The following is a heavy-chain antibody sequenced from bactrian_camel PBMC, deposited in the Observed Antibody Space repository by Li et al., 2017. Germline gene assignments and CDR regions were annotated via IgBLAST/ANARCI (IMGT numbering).Heavy chain of an antibody. D-gene: IGHD2*01. V-gene: IGHV3S53*01. CDR1: GYIFSSCD. J-gene: IGHJ6*01. CDR2: ISSDGTT. CDR3: AADHRPGSYCYDIDGGDFRV. Sequence: QVQLVESGGGSVQAGGSLKLSCAASGYIFSSCDMAWYRQAPGKERELVSSISSDGTTIYADSVKGRFTISQDDAKRTLYLQMNSLNPQDTAIYYCAADHRPGSYCYDIDGGDFRVYGQGTQVTVS.